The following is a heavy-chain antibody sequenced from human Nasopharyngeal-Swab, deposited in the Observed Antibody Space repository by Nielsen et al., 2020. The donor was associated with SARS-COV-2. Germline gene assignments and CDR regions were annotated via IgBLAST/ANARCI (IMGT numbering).Heavy chain of an antibody. CDR3: GSVFEI. CDR1: GFTFSSYA. J-gene: IGHJ4*02. D-gene: IGHD3-9*01. Sequence: GESLQISCAASGFTFSSYAMSWVRQAPGKGLEWVSAISGSGGSTYYADSVKGRFTISRDNGENTLSLQMNSLRDEDTGVYYCGSVFEIWGQGVLVTVSS. CDR2: ISGSGGST. V-gene: IGHV3-23*01.